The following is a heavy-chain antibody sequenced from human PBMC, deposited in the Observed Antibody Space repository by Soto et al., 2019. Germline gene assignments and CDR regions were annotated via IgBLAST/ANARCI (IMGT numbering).Heavy chain of an antibody. CDR2: ISAYNGNT. CDR3: AREVAVAGSLVYFQH. CDR1: GYTFTSYG. V-gene: IGHV1-18*04. D-gene: IGHD6-19*01. J-gene: IGHJ1*01. Sequence: GAAVKVSCKASGYTFTSYGISWVRQAPGQGLEWMGWISAYNGNTNYAQKLQGRVTITTDTSTSTAYMELRSLRSDDTAVYYCAREVAVAGSLVYFQHWGQGTLVTVSS.